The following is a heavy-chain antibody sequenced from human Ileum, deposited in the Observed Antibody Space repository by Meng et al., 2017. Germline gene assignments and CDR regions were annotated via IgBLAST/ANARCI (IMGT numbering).Heavy chain of an antibody. V-gene: IGHV3-74*01. CDR2: INSDGTGT. Sequence: EGQLVGSGGGLVQPGGYLRLSCAASGFTFSGYWMHWFRQGTGKSLVWLSHINSDGTGTSYAESVRGRFTISRDNAKNTLYLQMNSLTVEDTAVYYCVRDGPNYFDQWGQGTLVTVS. J-gene: IGHJ4*02. CDR3: VRDGPNYFDQ. CDR1: GFTFSGYW.